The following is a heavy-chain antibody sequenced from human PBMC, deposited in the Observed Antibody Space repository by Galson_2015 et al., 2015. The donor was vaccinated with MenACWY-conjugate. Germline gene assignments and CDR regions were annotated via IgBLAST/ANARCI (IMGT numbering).Heavy chain of an antibody. CDR2: VDRFGAT. V-gene: IGHV3-53*01. CDR1: GFSVTDNC. D-gene: IGHD2-8*01. J-gene: IGHJ5*02. CDR3: SRGYDWCSYFRA. Sequence: SLRLSCAGSGFSVTDNCLSWVRQAPGKGPEWIAMVDRFGATIYADSVMGRFTVSRDNFKNTVILQMNSLRAEDTAVYRCSRGYDWCSYFRAWGQGAQVTVSS.